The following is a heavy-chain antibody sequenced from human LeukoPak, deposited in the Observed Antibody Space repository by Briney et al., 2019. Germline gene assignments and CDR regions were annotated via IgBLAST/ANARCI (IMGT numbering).Heavy chain of an antibody. CDR3: ARHGIYYGLGSSYGLPDWFDP. CDR1: GGSISSTRYY. D-gene: IGHD3-10*01. V-gene: IGHV4-39*01. J-gene: IGHJ5*02. Sequence: SETLSLTCTVSGGSISSTRYYWGWIRQPPGKGLEWIGSIYYSGNTYYNPSLKSRVTMSVDRSKNQFCLKLSYVTAADTAVYYCARHGIYYGLGSSYGLPDWFDPWGQGTQVTVSS. CDR2: IYYSGNT.